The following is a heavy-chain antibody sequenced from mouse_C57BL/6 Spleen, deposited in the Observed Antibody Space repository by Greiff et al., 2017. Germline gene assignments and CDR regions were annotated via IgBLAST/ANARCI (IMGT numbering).Heavy chain of an antibody. J-gene: IGHJ1*03. CDR1: GFTFSSYA. CDR2: ISDGGSYT. CDR3: ARDGHYGSSYGYFDV. V-gene: IGHV5-4*01. D-gene: IGHD1-1*01. Sequence: EVKLMESGGGLVKPGGSLKLSCAASGFTFSSYAMSWVRQTPEKRLEWVATISDGGSYTYYPDNVKGRFTISRDNAKNNLYLQMSHLKSEDTAMYYCARDGHYGSSYGYFDVWGTGTTVTVSS.